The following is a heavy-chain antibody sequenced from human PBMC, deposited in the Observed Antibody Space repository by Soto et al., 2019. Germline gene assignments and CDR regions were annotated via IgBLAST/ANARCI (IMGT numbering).Heavy chain of an antibody. Sequence: GGSLRLSCAASGFTVSSNYMSWVRQAPGKGLEWVSVIYSGGSTYYADSVKGRFTISRDNSKNTLYLQMNSLRAEDTAVYYCARGLDAPPDAFDIWGQGTMVTVS. CDR1: GFTVSSNY. CDR3: ARGLDAPPDAFDI. CDR2: IYSGGST. J-gene: IGHJ3*02. V-gene: IGHV3-53*01.